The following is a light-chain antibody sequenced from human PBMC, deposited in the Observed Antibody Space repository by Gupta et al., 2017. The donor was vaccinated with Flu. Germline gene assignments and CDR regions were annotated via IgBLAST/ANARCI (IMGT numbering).Light chain of an antibody. CDR3: QQLNSYPRT. Sequence: GDRVTITCRASRGINNSLAWYQQRPGEVPSLLISVASTLQSGVPSRFSGSGSGTEFTLTISSLQPEDFATYYCQQLNSYPRTFGQGTKVEIQ. CDR1: RGINNS. CDR2: VAS. V-gene: IGKV1-9*01. J-gene: IGKJ1*01.